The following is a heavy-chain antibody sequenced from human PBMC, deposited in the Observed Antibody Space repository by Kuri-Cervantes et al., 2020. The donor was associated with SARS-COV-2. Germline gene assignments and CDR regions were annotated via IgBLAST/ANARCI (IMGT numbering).Heavy chain of an antibody. CDR3: ARYGFGYSTFYGMDG. V-gene: IGHV3-48*02. CDR2: ISSSRRTM. Sequence: GESLKISRAASGFTFSNYDMNWVRQAPGKGLEGVSSISSSRRTMYNAESVKGRFTISRDNAKNSLYLQMNSLRDENTAVDYCARYGFGYSTFYGMDGWGQGTMVTVSS. D-gene: IGHD6-13*01. J-gene: IGHJ6*02. CDR1: GFTFSNYD.